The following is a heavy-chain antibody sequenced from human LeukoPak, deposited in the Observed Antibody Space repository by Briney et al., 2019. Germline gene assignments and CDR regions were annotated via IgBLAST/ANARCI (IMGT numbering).Heavy chain of an antibody. V-gene: IGHV4-38-2*02. J-gene: IGHJ4*02. D-gene: IGHD3-16*02. CDR3: ARVGITFGGVIVHACDY. CDR2: IYHSGST. CDR1: GYSISSGYY. Sequence: SETLSLTCTVSGYSISSGYYWGWIRQPPGKGLEWIGSIYHSGSTYYNPSLKCRVTISVDTSKNQFSLKLSSVTAADTAVYYCARVGITFGGVIVHACDYWGQGTLVTVSS.